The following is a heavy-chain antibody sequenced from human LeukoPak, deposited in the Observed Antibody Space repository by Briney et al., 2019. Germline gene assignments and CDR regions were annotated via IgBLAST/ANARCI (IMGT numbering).Heavy chain of an antibody. CDR2: IYHSGST. Sequence: SETLSLTCTVSGGSISSGGYYWSWIRQPPGKGLEWIGYIYHSGSTYYNPSLKSRVTISVDRSKNQFSLKLSSVTAADTAVYYCARFTQQLATFDPWGQGTLVTVSS. J-gene: IGHJ5*02. D-gene: IGHD6-13*01. V-gene: IGHV4-30-2*01. CDR3: ARFTQQLATFDP. CDR1: GGSISSGGYY.